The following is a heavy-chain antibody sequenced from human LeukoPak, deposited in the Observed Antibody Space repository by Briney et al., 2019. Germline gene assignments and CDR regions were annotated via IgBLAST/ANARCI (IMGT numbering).Heavy chain of an antibody. CDR3: ARNGIVGAGYYFDY. Sequence: GGSLRLSCAATGFTFNSYWMSWVRQAPGKGLEWVANIKKDGSEKYYVDSVKGRFTISRDNAKNSLYLQMNSLRAEDTAVYYCARNGIVGAGYYFDYWGQGTLVTVSS. CDR2: IKKDGSEK. CDR1: GFTFNSYW. V-gene: IGHV3-7*01. J-gene: IGHJ4*02. D-gene: IGHD1-26*01.